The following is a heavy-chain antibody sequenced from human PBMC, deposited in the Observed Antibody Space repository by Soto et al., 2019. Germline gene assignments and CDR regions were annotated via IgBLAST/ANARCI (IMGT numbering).Heavy chain of an antibody. CDR2: LKSEAAGGTT. J-gene: IGHJ4*02. CDR1: GFAFSSAW. V-gene: IGHV3-15*01. D-gene: IGHD3-22*01. CDR3: AYDSSRGDY. Sequence: GGSLRLSCAASGFAFSSAWMSWVRQSPGKWLEWVGRLKSEAAGGTTDYAAPVKGRFTISRDDSENTLYLQMNSLKADDTAVYYCAYDSSRGDYWGLGXLVTVYS.